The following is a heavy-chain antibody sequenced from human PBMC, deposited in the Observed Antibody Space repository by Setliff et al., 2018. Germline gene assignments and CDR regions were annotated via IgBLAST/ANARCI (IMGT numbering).Heavy chain of an antibody. CDR2: IHYSGYT. D-gene: IGHD6-13*01. V-gene: IGHV4-61*08. J-gene: IGHJ6*02. Sequence: PSETLSLTCTVSGGSISSGDYYWSWFRQPPGKGLEWIGYIHYSGYTNYNPSLKSRVTMSIDTSNNQFSLRLWSVTAADTAICHCARDAAFGGSSWYYYGMGVWGQGTTVTVSS. CDR1: GGSISSGDYY. CDR3: ARDAAFGGSSWYYYGMGV.